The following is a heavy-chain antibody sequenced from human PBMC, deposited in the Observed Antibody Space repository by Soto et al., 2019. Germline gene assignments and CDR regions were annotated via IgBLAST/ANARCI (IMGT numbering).Heavy chain of an antibody. V-gene: IGHV3-33*01. CDR1: GFTFSSYG. D-gene: IGHD1-7*01. CDR3: ARDSAFELELLGGWFDP. CDR2: IWYDGSNK. J-gene: IGHJ5*02. Sequence: GGSLRLSCAASGFTFSSYGMHWVRQAPGKGLEWVAVIWYDGSNKYYADSVKGRFTISRDNSKNTLYLQMNSLRAEDTAVYYCARDSAFELELLGGWFDPWGQGTLVTVSS.